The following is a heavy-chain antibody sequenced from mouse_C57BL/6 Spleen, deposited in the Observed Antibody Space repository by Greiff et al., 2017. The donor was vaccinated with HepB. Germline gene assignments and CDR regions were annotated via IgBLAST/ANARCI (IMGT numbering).Heavy chain of an antibody. V-gene: IGHV5-6*01. CDR2: ISSGGSYT. CDR3: ARHVGYGRVPWYFDV. D-gene: IGHD1-1*01. Sequence: EVMLVESGGDLVKPGGSLKLSCAASGFTFSSYGMSWVRQTPDKRLEWVATISSGGSYTYYPDSVKGRFTISRDNAKNTLYLQMSSLKSEDTAMYYCARHVGYGRVPWYFDVWGTGTTVTVSS. CDR1: GFTFSSYG. J-gene: IGHJ1*03.